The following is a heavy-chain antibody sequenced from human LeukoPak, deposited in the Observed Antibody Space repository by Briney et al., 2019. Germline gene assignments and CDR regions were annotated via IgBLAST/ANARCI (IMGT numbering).Heavy chain of an antibody. V-gene: IGHV5-51*01. CDR3: ARLAASSFGIPDFDY. CDR1: GYSFPTYW. D-gene: IGHD2-15*01. J-gene: IGHJ4*02. CDR2: IYPSDSDI. Sequence: GESLKISCQGSGYSFPTYWIAWVRQMPVKGLEWMGIIYPSDSDIRYSPSFQGQVTTSADKSISTAYLQWSSLKASDTAMYYCARLAASSFGIPDFDYWGQGTLVTVSS.